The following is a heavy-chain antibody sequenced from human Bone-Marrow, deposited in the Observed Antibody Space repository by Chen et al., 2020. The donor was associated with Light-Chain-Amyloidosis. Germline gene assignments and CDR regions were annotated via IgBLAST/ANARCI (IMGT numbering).Heavy chain of an antibody. Sequence: DVQLLESGGGLVQPGGSLRLSCAASGLPLRTSWMPWVRQAPGKGLVWVSRINPDGTRVDYADSVRGRFTISRDDAKSTVYLQMNSLRAEDTAVYYCSREFTGYDDYWGQGTLVTVSS. D-gene: IGHD5-12*01. CDR3: SREFTGYDDY. CDR1: GLPLRTSW. CDR2: INPDGTRV. J-gene: IGHJ4*02. V-gene: IGHV3-74*01.